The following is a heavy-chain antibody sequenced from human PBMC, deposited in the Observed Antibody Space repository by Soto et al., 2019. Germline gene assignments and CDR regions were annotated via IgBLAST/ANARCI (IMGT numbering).Heavy chain of an antibody. D-gene: IGHD6-19*01. CDR3: ARGVAVAGTYYYYGMEV. CDR2: TYYRSKWYN. Sequence: SQTLSLTCAISGDSVSSNSAAWNWIRQSPSRGLEWLGRTYYRSKWYNDYAVSVKSRITINPDTSKNQFSLQLNSVTPEDTAVYYCARGVAVAGTYYYYGMEVWGQGTTVTAP. J-gene: IGHJ6*02. V-gene: IGHV6-1*01. CDR1: GDSVSSNSAA.